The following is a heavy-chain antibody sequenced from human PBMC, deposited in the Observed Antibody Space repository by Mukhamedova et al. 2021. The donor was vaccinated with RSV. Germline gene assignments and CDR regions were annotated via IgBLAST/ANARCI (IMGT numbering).Heavy chain of an antibody. V-gene: IGHV3-53*04. Sequence: NYMSWVRQAPGKGLEWVSVIYSGGSTYYADSVKGRFTISRHNSKNTLYLQMNSLRAEDTAVYYCARASPYYYGSGSYHWGQGTL. CDR1: NY. CDR3: ARASPYYYGSGSYH. D-gene: IGHD3-10*01. CDR2: IYSGGST. J-gene: IGHJ5*02.